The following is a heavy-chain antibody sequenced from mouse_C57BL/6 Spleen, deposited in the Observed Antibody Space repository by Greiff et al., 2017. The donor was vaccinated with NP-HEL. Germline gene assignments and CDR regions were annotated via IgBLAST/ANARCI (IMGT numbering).Heavy chain of an antibody. D-gene: IGHD2-12*01. Sequence: EVKLMESGGGLVKPGGSLKLSCAASGFTFSDYGMHWVRQAPEKGLEWVAYISSGSSTIYYADTVKGRITISRDNAKNTLFLQLTSLKSEDTAMYCCARRNSPYYFDYWGQGTTLTVSS. CDR1: GFTFSDYG. CDR2: ISSGSSTI. J-gene: IGHJ2*01. V-gene: IGHV5-17*01. CDR3: ARRNSPYYFDY.